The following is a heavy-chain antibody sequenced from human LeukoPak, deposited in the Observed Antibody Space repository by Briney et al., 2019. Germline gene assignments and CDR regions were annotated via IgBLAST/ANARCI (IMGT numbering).Heavy chain of an antibody. D-gene: IGHD2-15*01. CDR1: GLTFGDYS. Sequence: GGSLRLSCTASGLTFGDYSVRCVRQAPGKGLEWVGFIRRKADGGTTEYAASVKGRFTISRDDSKSIAYLQVNSLKTEDTAVYYCTRGGVLCSGGSCSRHLDYWGQGTLVTVSS. J-gene: IGHJ4*02. V-gene: IGHV3-49*04. CDR3: TRGGVLCSGGSCSRHLDY. CDR2: IRRKADGGTT.